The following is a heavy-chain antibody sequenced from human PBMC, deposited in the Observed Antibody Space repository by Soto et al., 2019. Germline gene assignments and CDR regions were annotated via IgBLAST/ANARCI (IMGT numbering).Heavy chain of an antibody. D-gene: IGHD2-15*01. CDR1: GYTFTSYY. V-gene: IGHV1-46*01. Sequence: ASVKVSCKASGYTFTSYYMHWVRQAPGQGLEWMGIINPSGGSTSYAQKFQGRVTMTRDTSTSTVYMELSSLRSEDTAVYYCARDAVVVAATHRVKVADDYGMDVWAHGTTVTVS. J-gene: IGHJ6*02. CDR2: INPSGGST. CDR3: ARDAVVVAATHRVKVADDYGMDV.